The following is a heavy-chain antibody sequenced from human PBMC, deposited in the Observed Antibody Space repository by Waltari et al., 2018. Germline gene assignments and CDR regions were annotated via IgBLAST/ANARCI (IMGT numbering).Heavy chain of an antibody. CDR1: GDFPSDDH. D-gene: IGHD3-9*01. V-gene: IGHV4-59*08. CDR2: RRNTGAT. Sequence: QESGPGLVKPSETLSLTCSVSGDFPSDDHWTWIRQAPGKGLEWIAHRRNTGATKCTPSLESRVTLSADTSKKQFSLRLTSVTAADTAVYFCARLPTKYFDSLGWGFFDQWGQGILVTVSS. J-gene: IGHJ4*02. CDR3: ARLPTKYFDSLGWGFFDQ.